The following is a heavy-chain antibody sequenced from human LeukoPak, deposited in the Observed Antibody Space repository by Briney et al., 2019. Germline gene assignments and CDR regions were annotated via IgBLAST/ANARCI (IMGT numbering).Heavy chain of an antibody. D-gene: IGHD1-26*01. V-gene: IGHV4-38-2*02. Sequence: PSETLSLTCTVSSFSISSAYYWGWIRQPPGKGLEWIGNIYHSGSTYYNPSLKSRVTISVDTSKNQFSLKLSSVTAADTAVYYCARSLIVGATLFDYWGQGTLVTVSS. CDR1: SFSISSAYY. CDR2: IYHSGST. J-gene: IGHJ4*02. CDR3: ARSLIVGATLFDY.